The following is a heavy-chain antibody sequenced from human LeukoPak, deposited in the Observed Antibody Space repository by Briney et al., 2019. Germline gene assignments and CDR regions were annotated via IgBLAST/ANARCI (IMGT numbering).Heavy chain of an antibody. CDR1: GASVSSEY. CDR3: ARHPFQYPFDH. J-gene: IGHJ5*02. Sequence: SETLSLTCTVSGASVSSEYWSWIRQSPGKGLEWIGYIYHSGHTMSNPSLKSRVSLSLDTSNNQFSLKLSSVTAADTAVYYCARHPFQYPFDHWGQGTVVSVSS. V-gene: IGHV4-59*08. CDR2: IYHSGHT. D-gene: IGHD4-4*01.